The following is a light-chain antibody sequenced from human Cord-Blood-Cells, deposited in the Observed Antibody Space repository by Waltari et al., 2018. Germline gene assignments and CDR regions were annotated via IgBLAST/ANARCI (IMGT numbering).Light chain of an antibody. V-gene: IGLV2-14*01. Sequence: QSALTQPASVSGSPGQSITISGTGTSSAVGGYNYVSSYHQHPGKAPKLMVYDVRNRPSGFSNRCSGSKAGNTAALTISGRQAEDEADYYCSSYTSSSTLVFGTGTKVTVL. CDR1: SSAVGGYNY. CDR3: SSYTSSSTLV. CDR2: DVR. J-gene: IGLJ1*01.